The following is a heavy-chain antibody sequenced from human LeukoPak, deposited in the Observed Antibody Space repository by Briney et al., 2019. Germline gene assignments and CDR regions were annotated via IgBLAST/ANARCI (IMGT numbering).Heavy chain of an antibody. CDR2: ISGSSSLI. V-gene: IGHV3-21*06. Sequence: GGSLRLSCVGSGFTFRLFSLTWVRQAPGKGLEYLASISGSSSLIYYADPMKGRFTISRDNAMNSVYLQMNALRVDDTAVYFCVRGDRRDYWGQGTLVTVSS. D-gene: IGHD3-22*01. J-gene: IGHJ4*02. CDR3: VRGDRRDY. CDR1: GFTFRLFS.